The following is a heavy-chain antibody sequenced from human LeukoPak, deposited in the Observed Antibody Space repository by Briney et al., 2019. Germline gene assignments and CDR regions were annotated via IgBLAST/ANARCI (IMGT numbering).Heavy chain of an antibody. CDR1: GFIYRSYS. CDR2: ISSSSYI. V-gene: IGHV3-21*01. Sequence: GGPLRLSFAASGFIYRSYSMNWVRQAPGKGLKWVSSISSSSYIYYADSVKGRFTISRDNAKTTLYLQMNSLRAEDTAVYYCARDKQNWNYRGVDYWGQGTLVSVSS. D-gene: IGHD1-7*01. J-gene: IGHJ4*02. CDR3: ARDKQNWNYRGVDY.